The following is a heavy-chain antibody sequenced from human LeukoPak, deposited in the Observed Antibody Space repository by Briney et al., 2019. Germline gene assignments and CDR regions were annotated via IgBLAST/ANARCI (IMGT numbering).Heavy chain of an antibody. D-gene: IGHD4-23*01. J-gene: IGHJ4*02. CDR1: GFTFTSYS. Sequence: GGSLRLSCVASGFTFTSYSMNWVRQAPGKGLEWVSYISSSSSTIDYADPVKGRFTISRDNSKNTLYLQMNSLRAEDTAVYYCARDQTGGILVYWGQGTLVTVSS. CDR2: ISSSSSTI. V-gene: IGHV3-48*01. CDR3: ARDQTGGILVY.